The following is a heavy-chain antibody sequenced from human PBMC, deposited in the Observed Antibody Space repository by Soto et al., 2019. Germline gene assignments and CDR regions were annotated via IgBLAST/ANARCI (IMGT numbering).Heavy chain of an antibody. Sequence: EVQLVESGGGLVQPGGSLRLSCAASGFTFSMYSMSWVRQAPGKGLEWVSYISRSSTGIHYADSVKGRFTISRDDATNSMHLQMNSLRDGDTAVYYWARAVTWGLDVWGQGNTVSISS. J-gene: IGHJ6*02. CDR1: GFTFSMYS. CDR3: ARAVTWGLDV. D-gene: IGHD3-10*01. V-gene: IGHV3-48*02. CDR2: ISRSSTGI.